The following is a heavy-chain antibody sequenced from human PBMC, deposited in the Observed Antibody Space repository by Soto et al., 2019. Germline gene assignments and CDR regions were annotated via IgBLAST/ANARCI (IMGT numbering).Heavy chain of an antibody. CDR2: IWYDGSNK. Sequence: GGSLRLSCAASGFTFSSYGMHWVRQAPGKGLEWVAVIWYDGSNKYYADSVKGRFTISRDNSKNTLYLQMNSLRAEDTAVYYCAREKSVGITMVRGAYEFDYWGQGTLVTVSS. V-gene: IGHV3-33*01. CDR3: AREKSVGITMVRGAYEFDY. J-gene: IGHJ4*02. D-gene: IGHD3-10*01. CDR1: GFTFSSYG.